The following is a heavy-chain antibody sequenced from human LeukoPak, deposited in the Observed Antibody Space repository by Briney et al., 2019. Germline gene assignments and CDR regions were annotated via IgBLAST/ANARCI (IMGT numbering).Heavy chain of an antibody. CDR1: GFTFSSYS. D-gene: IGHD2-21*01. J-gene: IGHJ3*02. CDR2: ISSSSSYI. V-gene: IGHV3-21*01. CDR3: ARDAQWNCGGGCYRAFDI. Sequence: GGSLRLSCAASGFTFSSYSMNWVRQAPGKGLEWVSSISSSSSYIYYADSVKGRFTISRDNAKNSLYLQMNSLRAEDTAVYYCARDAQWNCGGGCYRAFDIWGQGTMVTVSS.